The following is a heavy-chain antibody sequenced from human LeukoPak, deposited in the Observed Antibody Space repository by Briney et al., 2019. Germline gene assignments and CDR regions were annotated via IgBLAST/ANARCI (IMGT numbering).Heavy chain of an antibody. CDR1: GYSISSGYY. Sequence: SETLSLTCAVSGYSISSGYYWGWIRQPTGEGLEWIASIYHNGDTYYNSSLKSRVTISVDTSKNQFSLKVSSVTAADTALYYCARQGSCCNTNCNRWLDPWGQGTLVTVSS. J-gene: IGHJ5*02. V-gene: IGHV4-38-2*01. CDR3: ARQGSCCNTNCNRWLDP. D-gene: IGHD2-2*01. CDR2: IYHNGDT.